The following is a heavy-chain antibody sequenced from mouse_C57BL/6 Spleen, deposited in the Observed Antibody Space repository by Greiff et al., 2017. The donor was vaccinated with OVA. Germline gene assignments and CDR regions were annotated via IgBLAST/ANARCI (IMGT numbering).Heavy chain of an antibody. Sequence: VQLQQSGAELAKPGASVKLSCKASGYTFTSYWMHWVKQRPGQGLEWIGYINPSSGYTKYNQKFKDKATLTADKSSSTAYMQLSSLTYEDSAVYYGARTLSTVVVGFDYWGQGTTLTVSS. CDR2: INPSSGYT. D-gene: IGHD1-1*01. CDR3: ARTLSTVVVGFDY. CDR1: GYTFTSYW. J-gene: IGHJ2*01. V-gene: IGHV1-7*01.